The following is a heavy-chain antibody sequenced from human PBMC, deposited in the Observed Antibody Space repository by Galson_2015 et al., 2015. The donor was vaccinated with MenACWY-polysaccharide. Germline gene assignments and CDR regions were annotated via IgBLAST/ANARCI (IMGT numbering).Heavy chain of an antibody. CDR3: YCGPDSAGGVDV. Sequence: SLRLSCAASGFTCSASAVHWVRQASGKGLQWVGRIRSKTKNYATAYTPSVQGRFTVFRDDSKNMAYLQMNSLKTEDTAVYYCYCGPDSAGGVDVWGKGTTLTFSS. D-gene: IGHD2-21*01. CDR1: GFTCSASA. J-gene: IGHJ6*04. V-gene: IGHV3-73*01. CDR2: IRSKTKNYAT.